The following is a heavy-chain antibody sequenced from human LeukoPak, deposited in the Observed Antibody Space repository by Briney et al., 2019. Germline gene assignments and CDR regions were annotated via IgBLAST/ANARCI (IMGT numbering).Heavy chain of an antibody. CDR3: ATARYCSGGICSHWFDP. CDR1: GYTLTELS. V-gene: IGHV1-24*01. J-gene: IGHJ5*02. D-gene: IGHD2-15*01. Sequence: RASVKVSCKVSGYTLTELSMHWVRQAPGKGLEWMGGFDPEDGETIYAQKFQGRATMTEDTSTDTAYMELSSLRSEDTAVYYCATARYCSGGICSHWFDPWGQGTLVTVSS. CDR2: FDPEDGET.